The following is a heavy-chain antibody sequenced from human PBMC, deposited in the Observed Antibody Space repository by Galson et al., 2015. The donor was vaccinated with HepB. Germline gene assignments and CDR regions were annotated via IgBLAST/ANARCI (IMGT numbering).Heavy chain of an antibody. J-gene: IGHJ5*02. CDR1: GYTFTSYA. CDR3: ARSFHAYDFWSGYLYWFDP. CDR2: INAGNGNT. D-gene: IGHD3-3*01. Sequence: SVKVSCKASGYTFTSYAMHWVRQAPGQRLEWMGWINAGNGNTKYSQKFQGRVTITRDTSASTAYMELSSLRSEDTAVYYCARSFHAYDFWSGYLYWFDPWGQGTLVTVSS. V-gene: IGHV1-3*01.